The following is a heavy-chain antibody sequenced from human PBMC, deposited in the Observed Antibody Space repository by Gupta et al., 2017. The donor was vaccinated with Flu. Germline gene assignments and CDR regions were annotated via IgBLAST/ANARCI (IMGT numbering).Heavy chain of an antibody. CDR2: ISWNSGNI. Sequence: AMHWVRLRAGKGLEWVSGISWNSGNIDYAASVKGRFTISRDNVKNSVYLQMSNLRSEDTGLYYCAKDSGVSGFDSDYFDYWSQGTLVTVSS. V-gene: IGHV3-9*01. CDR1: A. CDR3: AKDSGVSGFDSDYFDY. J-gene: IGHJ4*02. D-gene: IGHD5-12*01.